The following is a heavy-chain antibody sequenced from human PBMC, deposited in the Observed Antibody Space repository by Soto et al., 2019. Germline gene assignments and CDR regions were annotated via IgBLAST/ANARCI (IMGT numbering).Heavy chain of an antibody. CDR2: ISSSGGST. CDR1: GFTFSSYT. CDR3: AKGWGEY. D-gene: IGHD7-27*01. Sequence: EVQLLESGGGLVQPGGSLRLSCAASGFTFSSYTMSWVRQGPGKGLEWVSGISSSGGSTVYADSVKGRFTISRDNFKNSLYLQMNSLRAEDTAVYYCAKGWGEYGGQGTPVTVSS. J-gene: IGHJ4*02. V-gene: IGHV3-23*01.